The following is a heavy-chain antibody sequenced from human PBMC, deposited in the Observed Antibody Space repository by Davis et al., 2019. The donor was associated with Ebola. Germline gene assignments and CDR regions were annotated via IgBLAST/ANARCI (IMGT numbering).Heavy chain of an antibody. Sequence: GESLKISCAASGFTFSSYAMSWVRQAPGKGLEWVSYISSSSSTIYYADSVKGRFTISRDNAKNSLYLQMNSLRAEDTAVYYCARDQDPATAIFPSYYYYGMDVWGQGTTVTVSS. D-gene: IGHD2-21*02. CDR1: GFTFSSYA. V-gene: IGHV3-48*01. CDR3: ARDQDPATAIFPSYYYYGMDV. J-gene: IGHJ6*02. CDR2: ISSSSSTI.